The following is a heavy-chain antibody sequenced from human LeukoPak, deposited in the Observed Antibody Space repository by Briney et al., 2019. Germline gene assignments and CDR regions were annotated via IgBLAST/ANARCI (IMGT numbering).Heavy chain of an antibody. J-gene: IGHJ4*02. CDR1: GGSISSNNW. Sequence: PSETLSLTCAVSGGSISSNNWWIWVRQSPEKGLEWIGEIYHDGSTNYNPSLKSRVTISMDKSKIQLSLKLNFVTAADTAVYYCARDRGGYTYSHDYWGQGTLVTVSS. CDR2: IYHDGST. CDR3: ARDRGGYTYSHDY. D-gene: IGHD5-18*01. V-gene: IGHV4-4*02.